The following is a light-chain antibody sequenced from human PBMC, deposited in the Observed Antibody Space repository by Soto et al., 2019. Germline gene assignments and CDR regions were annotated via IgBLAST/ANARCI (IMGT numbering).Light chain of an antibody. CDR1: QGVNNNY. CDR2: GAA. V-gene: IGKV3-20*01. J-gene: IGKJ1*01. CDR3: QQYGSSPGT. Sequence: EIVLTQSPGTLSLSPGERATLSCRASQGVNNNYLAWYQQKPGQAPRLIIYGAAIRATGIPDRFSGSGSGTDFTLTISRLEPEDFAVYYCQQYGSSPGTFGQGTKVEV.